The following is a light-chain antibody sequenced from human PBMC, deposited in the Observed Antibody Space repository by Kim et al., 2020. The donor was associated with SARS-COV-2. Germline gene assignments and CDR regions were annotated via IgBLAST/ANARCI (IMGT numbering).Light chain of an antibody. V-gene: IGKV3-11*01. CDR1: QSISNS. CDR2: DAS. CDR3: QQHNNWPPIT. J-gene: IGKJ3*01. Sequence: PGERATLSCRASQSISNSLAWYQQKPGQAPSLLIYDASSRPAGIPARFSGSGSGTDFTLTISSLEPEDFAVYYCQQHNNWPPITFGPGTKVDIK.